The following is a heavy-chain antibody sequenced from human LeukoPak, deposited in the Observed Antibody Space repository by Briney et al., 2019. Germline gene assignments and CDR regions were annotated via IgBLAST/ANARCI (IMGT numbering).Heavy chain of an antibody. V-gene: IGHV1-18*01. CDR2: ISAYNGNT. D-gene: IGHD3-10*01. CDR1: GYTFTSYG. Sequence: GASVKVSCKASGYTFTSYGISWVRQAPGQGLEWMGWISAYNGNTNYAQKLQGRVTMTTDTSTSTAYMELRSLRSDDTAVYYCARDRDYYGSGLDAFDIWGQGTMVTVSS. J-gene: IGHJ3*02. CDR3: ARDRDYYGSGLDAFDI.